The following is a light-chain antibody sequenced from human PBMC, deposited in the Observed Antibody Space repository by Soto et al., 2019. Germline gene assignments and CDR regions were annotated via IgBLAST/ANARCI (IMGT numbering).Light chain of an antibody. J-gene: IGLJ1*01. CDR3: SSYTSSSIFYV. V-gene: IGLV2-14*01. Sequence: QSALTQPASVPGSPGQSITISCTGTSSDVGGYNYVSWYQQHPGKAPKLMIYDVSNRPSGVSNRFSGSKSGNTASLTISGLQAEDEADYYCSSYTSSSIFYVFGTGTKVTVL. CDR2: DVS. CDR1: SSDVGGYNY.